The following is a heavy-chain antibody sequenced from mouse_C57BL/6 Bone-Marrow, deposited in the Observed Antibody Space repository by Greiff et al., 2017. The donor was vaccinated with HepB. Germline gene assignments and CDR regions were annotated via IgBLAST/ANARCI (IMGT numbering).Heavy chain of an antibody. D-gene: IGHD2-3*01. J-gene: IGHJ4*01. V-gene: IGHV6-6*01. CDR2: IRNKANDHAT. Sequence: EVKLEESGGGFVQPGGSMKLSCAASGFTFSDAWMDWVRQSPEKGLEWVAEIRNKANDHATYYAVSVKGRFTISRDDSKSSVNLQMNSLRAEDTGIYYCTYDGNYAMDYWGQGTSVTVSS. CDR3: TYDGNYAMDY. CDR1: GFTFSDAW.